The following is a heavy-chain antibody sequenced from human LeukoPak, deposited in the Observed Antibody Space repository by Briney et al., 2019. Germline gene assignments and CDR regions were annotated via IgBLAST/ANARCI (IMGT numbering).Heavy chain of an antibody. Sequence: PSETLSLTCTVSGGSISGYYWSWIRQPAGKGLEWIGRIYPSGITNYNPSLRSRVNMSLDTSKNQFSLKVSSVTAADTAVYYCARGQRGYYDYWGQGTLATVSS. CDR2: IYPSGIT. V-gene: IGHV4-4*07. CDR3: ARGQRGYYDY. J-gene: IGHJ4*02. D-gene: IGHD3-3*01. CDR1: GGSISGYY.